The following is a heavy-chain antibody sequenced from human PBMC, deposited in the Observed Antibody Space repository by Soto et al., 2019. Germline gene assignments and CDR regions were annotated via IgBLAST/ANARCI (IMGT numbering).Heavy chain of an antibody. CDR2: INPNTGGT. CDR1: GYTFTGYY. Sequence: QVQLVQSGAEVKKPGASVKVSCKASGYTFTGYYMHWVRQAPGQGLEWMGWINPNTGGTNYAQKFQGWVTITRDTSISTAYMELSRLRSDDTAVYYCAREGRYCSGGSCPRIWFDPWGQGTLVTVSS. V-gene: IGHV1-2*04. J-gene: IGHJ5*02. D-gene: IGHD2-15*01. CDR3: AREGRYCSGGSCPRIWFDP.